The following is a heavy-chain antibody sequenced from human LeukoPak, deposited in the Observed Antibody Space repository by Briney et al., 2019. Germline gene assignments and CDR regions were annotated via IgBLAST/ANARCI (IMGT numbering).Heavy chain of an antibody. V-gene: IGHV3-74*01. D-gene: IGHD3-10*01. CDR3: AKGPAMVRGTFDP. CDR1: GFTISTYW. CDR2: IKSDADGYST. J-gene: IGHJ5*02. Sequence: GGSLRLSCEGSGFTISTYWMHWVRQAPGKGLVWVSRIKSDADGYSTDYADSVKGRFTISRDNAENTLYLQMNSLRTEETAVYYCAKGPAMVRGTFDPWGQGTLVTVSS.